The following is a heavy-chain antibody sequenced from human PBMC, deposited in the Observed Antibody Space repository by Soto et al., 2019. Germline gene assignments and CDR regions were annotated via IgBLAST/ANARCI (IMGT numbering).Heavy chain of an antibody. J-gene: IGHJ4*02. CDR3: ARVEGVPNHFDY. CDR2: ISTGRISI. CDR1: GFTFSSYG. V-gene: IGHV3-48*02. D-gene: IGHD3-3*01. Sequence: EVQLVESGGGLVQPGGSLRLSCAASGFTFSSYGLNWVRQAPGKGLEWVSYISTGRISIDYADSVKGRFTISRDNAQSSLYLQMNSLRDDDTAVYYWARVEGVPNHFDYWGQGTLVTVSS.